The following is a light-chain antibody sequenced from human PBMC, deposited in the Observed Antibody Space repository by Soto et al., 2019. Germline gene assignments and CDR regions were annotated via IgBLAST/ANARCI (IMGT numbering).Light chain of an antibody. CDR3: SSYTSSSTAVV. Sequence: QSVLTQPASVSGSPGQSITISCTGTSSDVGGYNSVSWYQQHPGKAPKLMIYDVSDRPSGVSNRFSGSKSGNTASLTISGLQAEDEADYYCSSYTSSSTAVVFGGGTKLTVL. J-gene: IGLJ2*01. CDR2: DVS. V-gene: IGLV2-14*03. CDR1: SSDVGGYNS.